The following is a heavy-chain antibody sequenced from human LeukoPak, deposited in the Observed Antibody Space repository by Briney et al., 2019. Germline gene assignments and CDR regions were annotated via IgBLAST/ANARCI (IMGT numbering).Heavy chain of an antibody. D-gene: IGHD2-15*01. Sequence: PSETLSLTCAVYGVSLSGHYWSWIRQPPGKGLEWMGEINHSRNTNYNPSLKTRVTISADTSTNQLSLKLSTLTAADTAVYYCAREKGYCSGGSCYGGTFDYWGQGTLVTVSS. CDR3: AREKGYCSGGSCYGGTFDY. CDR1: GVSLSGHY. J-gene: IGHJ4*02. V-gene: IGHV4-34*01. CDR2: INHSRNT.